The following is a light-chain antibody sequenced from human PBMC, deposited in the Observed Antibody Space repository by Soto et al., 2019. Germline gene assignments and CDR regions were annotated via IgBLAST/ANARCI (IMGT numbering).Light chain of an antibody. CDR3: QQYNNGPPLT. J-gene: IGKJ4*01. V-gene: IGKV3D-15*01. CDR1: QSVSTN. Sequence: EIVMTQSPATLSVSAGERVTLSCRASQSVSTNLAWYQKKPGQAPRLLIYGASTRATSIPARFSGSGSGTDCPLTISSLQSEDFAVYYCQQYNNGPPLTFGGGTKVEIK. CDR2: GAS.